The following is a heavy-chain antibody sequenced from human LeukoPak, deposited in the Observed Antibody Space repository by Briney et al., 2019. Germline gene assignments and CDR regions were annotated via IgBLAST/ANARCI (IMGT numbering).Heavy chain of an antibody. J-gene: IGHJ4*02. CDR2: ISSSSSYT. Sequence: GGALRLSCAASGFTFSDYYMSWIRQAPGKGLEWVSYISSSSSYTNNADSVKGRFTISRDNAKNSLYLQMNSLRAEDTAVYYCARDAVSLAAAGTSDYWGQGSLVTVS. V-gene: IGHV3-11*05. CDR3: ARDAVSLAAAGTSDY. D-gene: IGHD6-13*01. CDR1: GFTFSDYY.